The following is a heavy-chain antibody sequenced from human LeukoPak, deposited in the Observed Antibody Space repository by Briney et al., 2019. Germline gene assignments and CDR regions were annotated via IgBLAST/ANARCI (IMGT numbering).Heavy chain of an antibody. Sequence: SETLSLTCAVYGGSFSGYYWSWIRQPPGKGLEWIGEVNHSGSTNYNASLKSRVTISVDTSKNPFSLKLSSVTAADTAVYYCASDRNFDYWGQGTLVTVSS. V-gene: IGHV4-34*01. J-gene: IGHJ4*02. CDR2: VNHSGST. CDR3: ASDRNFDY. CDR1: GGSFSGYY.